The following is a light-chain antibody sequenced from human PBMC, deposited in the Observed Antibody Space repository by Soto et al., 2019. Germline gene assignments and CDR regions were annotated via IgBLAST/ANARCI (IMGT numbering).Light chain of an antibody. V-gene: IGKV1-5*03. J-gene: IGKJ4*01. CDR2: KAS. CDR1: QSISTW. CDR3: HQYNTYPLT. Sequence: DIQMTQSPSTLSASVGARVTITCRASQSISTWLAWDQQKPGKAPKLLIYKASSSESGVPSRFSGSGSRTEFTRTISRLQPDVFAPYYCHQYNTYPLTLGGGTTVEVK.